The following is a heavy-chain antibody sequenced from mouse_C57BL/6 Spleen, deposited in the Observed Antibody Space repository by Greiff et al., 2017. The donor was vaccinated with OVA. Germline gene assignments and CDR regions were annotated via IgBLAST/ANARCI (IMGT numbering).Heavy chain of an antibody. Sequence: VQLQQPGAELVKPGASVKLSCKASGYTFTSYWMHWVKQRPGQGLEWIGMIHPNSGSTNYNEKFKSKATLTVDKSSSTAYMQLSSLTSEDSAVYYCARNYRGTEYCDYWGQGTTLTVSS. J-gene: IGHJ2*01. CDR3: ARNYRGTEYCDY. CDR2: IHPNSGST. CDR1: GYTFTSYW. D-gene: IGHD1-3*01. V-gene: IGHV1-64*01.